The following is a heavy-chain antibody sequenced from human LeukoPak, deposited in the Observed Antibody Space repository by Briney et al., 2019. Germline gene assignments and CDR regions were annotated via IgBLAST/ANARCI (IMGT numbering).Heavy chain of an antibody. CDR2: IVVGSGNT. CDR3: AKVVVRSFPHFAS. J-gene: IGHJ4*02. V-gene: IGHV1-58*02. Sequence: ASVKVSCKASGYTFTSYGISWVRQAPGQGLEWIGWIVVGSGNTNYAQKFQERVTITRDMSTSTAYMELSSLRSKDTAVYYCAKVVVRSFPHFASWGQGTLVTVSS. D-gene: IGHD2-15*01. CDR1: GYTFTSYG.